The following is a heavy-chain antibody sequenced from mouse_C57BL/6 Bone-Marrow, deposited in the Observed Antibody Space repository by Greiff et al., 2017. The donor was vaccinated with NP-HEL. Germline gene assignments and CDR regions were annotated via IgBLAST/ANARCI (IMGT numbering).Heavy chain of an antibody. CDR2: IYPGDRDT. CDR3: ARRSYWYFDV. J-gene: IGHJ1*03. CDR1: GYAFSSSW. V-gene: IGHV1-82*01. Sequence: VQLKQSGPELVKPGASVKISCKASGYAFSSSWMNWVKQRPGKGLEWIGRIYPGDRDTNYNGKFKGKATLTADKSSSTAYMQLSSLTSEDSAVYFCARRSYWYFDVWGTGTTVTVSS.